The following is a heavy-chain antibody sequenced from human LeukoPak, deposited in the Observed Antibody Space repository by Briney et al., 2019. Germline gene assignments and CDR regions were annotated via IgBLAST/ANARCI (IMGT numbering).Heavy chain of an antibody. J-gene: IGHJ4*02. V-gene: IGHV3-33*01. CDR2: IWYDGSNK. Sequence: GGSLRLSCAASGFTFSSYGMHWVRQAPGKGLEWVAVIWYDGSNKYYADSVKGRFTISRDNSKNTLYLQMNSLRAEDTAVYYCARDRHCDFWSGEAEFDYWGQGTLVTVSS. CDR3: ARDRHCDFWSGEAEFDY. D-gene: IGHD3-3*01. CDR1: GFTFSSYG.